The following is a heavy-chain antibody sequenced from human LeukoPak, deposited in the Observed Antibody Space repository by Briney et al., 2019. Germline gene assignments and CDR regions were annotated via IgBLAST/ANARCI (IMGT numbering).Heavy chain of an antibody. V-gene: IGHV3-74*01. J-gene: IGHJ5*02. D-gene: IGHD3-10*01. CDR2: INTDGSIR. Sequence: GGSLRLSCAASGFTFSNYWMHWVRQVPGKGLVWVSRINTDGSIRNYADSEKGRFTISRDNAKNSLYLQMNSLRAEDTALYYCAKSGGGSGSYYYAWFDPWGQGTLVTVSS. CDR1: GFTFSNYW. CDR3: AKSGGGSGSYYYAWFDP.